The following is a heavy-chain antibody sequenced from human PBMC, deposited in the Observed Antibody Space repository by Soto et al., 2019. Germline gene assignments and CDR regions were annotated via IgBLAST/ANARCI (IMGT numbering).Heavy chain of an antibody. D-gene: IGHD3-10*01. CDR3: VLWPPYSFDY. CDR1: GFTFSSYA. Sequence: EVQLLESGGGLVQPGGSLRLSCAASGFTFSSYAMSWVRQAPGKGLEWVSAISGSGGSTYYADSVKGRFTISRDNSKNTLYLQRNSRRAEDTAVYYCVLWPPYSFDYWGQGALVTVSS. CDR2: ISGSGGST. V-gene: IGHV3-23*01. J-gene: IGHJ4*02.